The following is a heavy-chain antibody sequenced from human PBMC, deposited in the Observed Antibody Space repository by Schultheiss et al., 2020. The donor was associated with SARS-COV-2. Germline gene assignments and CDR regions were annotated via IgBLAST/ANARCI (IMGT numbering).Heavy chain of an antibody. CDR3: ARERFDTIFGVVIIQVFDY. D-gene: IGHD3-3*01. CDR1: GGSFSGYY. J-gene: IGHJ4*02. CDR2: IYYSGST. V-gene: IGHV4-34*11. Sequence: SETLSLTCAVYGGSFSGYYWSWIRQPPGKGLEWIGYIYYSGSTNYNPSLKSRVTISVDTSKNQFSLKLSSVTAADTAVYYCARERFDTIFGVVIIQVFDYWGQGTLVTVSS.